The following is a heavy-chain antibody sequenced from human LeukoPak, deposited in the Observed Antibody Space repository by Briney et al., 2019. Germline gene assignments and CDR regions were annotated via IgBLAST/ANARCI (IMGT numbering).Heavy chain of an antibody. Sequence: PGGSLRLSCTASGFTFSNHGMHWVRQAPGKGLEWVAVISYDGSNKYSADSVKGRFTISRDNSKNTLYLQMNSLTADDTAVYYCAREERGSSWYYFDYWGQGTLVTVSS. CDR2: ISYDGSNK. D-gene: IGHD6-13*01. J-gene: IGHJ4*02. CDR3: AREERGSSWYYFDY. V-gene: IGHV3-30*03. CDR1: GFTFSNHG.